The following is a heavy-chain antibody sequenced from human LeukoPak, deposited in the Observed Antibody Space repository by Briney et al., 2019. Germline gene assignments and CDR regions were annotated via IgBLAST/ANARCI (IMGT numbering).Heavy chain of an antibody. V-gene: IGHV1-69*04. Sequence: SVKVSCKASGGTFSSYAISWVRQAPGQGLEWMGRIIPILGIANYAQKFQGRVTITADKSTSTAYMELSSLRSEDTAVYYCARGDREITMIDHWGQGTLVTVSS. CDR2: IIPILGIA. CDR1: GGTFSSYA. J-gene: IGHJ4*02. D-gene: IGHD3-22*01. CDR3: ARGDREITMIDH.